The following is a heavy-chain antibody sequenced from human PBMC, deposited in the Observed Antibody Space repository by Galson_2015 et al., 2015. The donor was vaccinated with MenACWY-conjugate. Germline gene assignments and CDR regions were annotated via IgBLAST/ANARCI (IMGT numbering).Heavy chain of an antibody. V-gene: IGHV4-34*01. CDR2: INHSGST. D-gene: IGHD1-26*01. CDR1: GGSFSGYY. J-gene: IGHJ5*02. Sequence: SETLSLTCAVYGGSFSGYYWSWIRQPPGKGLEWIGEINHSGSTNYNPSLKSRVTISVDTSKNQFSLKLSSVTAADTAVYYCARGEGSYAGWFDPWGQGTLVTVSS. CDR3: ARGEGSYAGWFDP.